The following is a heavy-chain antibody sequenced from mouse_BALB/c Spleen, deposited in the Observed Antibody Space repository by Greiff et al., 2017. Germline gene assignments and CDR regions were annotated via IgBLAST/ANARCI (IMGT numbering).Heavy chain of an antibody. CDR1: GFTFSSYT. CDR3: TRDSTTVVARAMDY. J-gene: IGHJ4*01. D-gene: IGHD1-1*01. CDR2: ISSGGSYI. V-gene: IGHV5-6-4*01. Sequence: EVNLVESGGGLVKPGGSLKLSCAASGFTFSSYTMSWVRQTPEKRLEWVATISSGGSYIYYPDSVKGRFTISRDNAKNTLYLQMSSLKSEDTAMYYCTRDSTTVVARAMDYWGQGTSVTVSS.